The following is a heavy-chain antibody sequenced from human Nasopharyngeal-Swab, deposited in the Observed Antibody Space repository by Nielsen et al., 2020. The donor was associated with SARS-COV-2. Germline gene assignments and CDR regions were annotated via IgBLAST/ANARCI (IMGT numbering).Heavy chain of an antibody. CDR3: ASYGDYLFYMDV. Sequence: WIRQPPGKGLEWVSVIYSGGSTYYADSVKGRFTISRHNSKNTLYLQMNSLRAEDTAVYYCASYGDYLFYMDVWGKGTTGTVSS. V-gene: IGHV3-53*04. D-gene: IGHD4-17*01. J-gene: IGHJ6*03. CDR2: IYSGGST.